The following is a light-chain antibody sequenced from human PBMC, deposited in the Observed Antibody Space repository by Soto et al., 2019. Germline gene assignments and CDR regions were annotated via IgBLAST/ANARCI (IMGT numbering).Light chain of an antibody. V-gene: IGLV2-14*01. CDR1: NSDIGGYNY. CDR3: ASYTSTSTTVL. Sequence: QSALTQPASVSGSPGQSITISCTGTNSDIGGYNYVSWYQQHPGKAPKLMIYEVTNRPSGVSNRFSGSKSGNTASLTISGLQAEDGADYYCASYTSTSTTVLFGGGTKLTVL. CDR2: EVT. J-gene: IGLJ3*02.